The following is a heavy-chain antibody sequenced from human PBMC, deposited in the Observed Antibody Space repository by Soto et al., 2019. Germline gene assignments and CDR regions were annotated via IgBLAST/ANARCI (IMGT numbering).Heavy chain of an antibody. D-gene: IGHD3-10*01. J-gene: IGHJ4*02. V-gene: IGHV3-7*01. CDR3: ARVRWFGET. Sequence: EVPLVASGGGLVQPGGSLRLSCAASGLIFSNTWMSWVRQAPGKGLEWVANIKPDGSEKCYVDSVKGRFTISRDNAKNSLYLQMNSLRAEDTAVYYCARVRWFGETWGQGTLVTVSS. CDR1: GLIFSNTW. CDR2: IKPDGSEK.